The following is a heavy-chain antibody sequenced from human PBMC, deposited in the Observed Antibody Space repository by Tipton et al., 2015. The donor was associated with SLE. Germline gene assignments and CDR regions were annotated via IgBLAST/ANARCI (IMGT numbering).Heavy chain of an antibody. CDR2: VDPDDDNTRR. V-gene: IGHV1-69-2*01. Sequence: QLVQSGAEVKKPGTTVKISCKLSGYTFTDYYMHWVRQSPGRGLDWMGLVDPDDDNTRREIAEKFQGRVALAADTSTDTAYMELSSLRSEDTAVYYCAAVGCARTSYNHYMDVWGKGTTVTISS. D-gene: IGHD2-15*01. J-gene: IGHJ6*03. CDR3: AAVGCARTSYNHYMDV. CDR1: GYTFTDYY.